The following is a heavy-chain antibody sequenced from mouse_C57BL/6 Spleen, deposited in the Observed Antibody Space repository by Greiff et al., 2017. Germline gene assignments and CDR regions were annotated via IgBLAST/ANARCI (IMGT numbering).Heavy chain of an antibody. CDR1: GYSITSGYY. J-gene: IGHJ1*03. D-gene: IGHD1-1*01. CDR3: ARPHYYGSSYWYFDV. V-gene: IGHV3-6*01. Sequence: ESGPGLVKPSQSLSLTCSVTGYSITSGYYWNWIRQFPGNKLEWMGYISYDGSNNYNPSLKNRISITRDPAKNQFFLKLNSVTTEDTATYYCARPHYYGSSYWYFDVWGTGTTVTVSS. CDR2: ISYDGSN.